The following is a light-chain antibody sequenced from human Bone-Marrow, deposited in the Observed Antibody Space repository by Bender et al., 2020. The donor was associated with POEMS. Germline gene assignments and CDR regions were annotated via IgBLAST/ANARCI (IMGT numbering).Light chain of an antibody. CDR2: AVT. CDR1: SSDVGSFNL. J-gene: IGLJ1*01. Sequence: QSALTQPASVSGSPGQSITISCTGTSSDVGSFNLVSWYQQHPGKAPKLMIYAVTKRPSGISNRFSGSKSGNTASLTISGLQAEDEADYYCCSYTTSNTGVFGTGTKVTVL. CDR3: CSYTTSNTGV. V-gene: IGLV2-23*02.